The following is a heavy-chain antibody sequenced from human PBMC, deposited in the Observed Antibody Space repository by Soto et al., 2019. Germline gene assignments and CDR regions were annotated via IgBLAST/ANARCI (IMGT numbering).Heavy chain of an antibody. CDR3: ARDGGYDVLTGHYILLYYLDN. CDR1: GYTFTTYS. J-gene: IGHJ4*02. D-gene: IGHD3-9*01. V-gene: IGHV1-46*01. CDR2: INPSGGRT. Sequence: ASVKVSCKASGYTFTTYSMHWVRQTPGHGLEWMGVINPSGGRTSYAQKFQGRVTVTRDTSTSTVHMELSNLRSEDTAVYFCARDGGYDVLTGHYILLYYLDNWGLGTLVTVSS.